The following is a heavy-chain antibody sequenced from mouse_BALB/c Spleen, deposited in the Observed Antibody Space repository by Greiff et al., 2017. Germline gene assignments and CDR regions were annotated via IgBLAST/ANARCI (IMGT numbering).Heavy chain of an antibody. D-gene: IGHD1-1*01. CDR2: IYPYNGGT. V-gene: IGHV1S29*02. Sequence: EVQVVESGPELVKPGASVKISCKASGYTFTDYNMHWVKQSHGKSLEWIGYIYPYNGGTGYNQKFKSKATLTVDNSSSTAYMELRSLTSEDSAVYYCARSMTTVVAYYYAMDYWGQGTSVTVSS. J-gene: IGHJ4*01. CDR3: ARSMTTVVAYYYAMDY. CDR1: GYTFTDYN.